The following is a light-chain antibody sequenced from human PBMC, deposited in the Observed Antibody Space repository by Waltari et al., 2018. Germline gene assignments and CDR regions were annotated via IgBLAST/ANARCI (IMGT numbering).Light chain of an antibody. CDR2: EVD. CDR3: SSYSYSSAWP. Sequence: QSALTQPASVSASPGQSISITCTGTSSDLGSYYLVAWYQQHPDKAPKLIISEVDKRPSGVSDRFSGSKSGNTASLTISGLQAEDEALYFCSSYSYSSAWPFGGGTLVTVL. CDR1: SSDLGSYYL. V-gene: IGLV2-23*02. J-gene: IGLJ3*02.